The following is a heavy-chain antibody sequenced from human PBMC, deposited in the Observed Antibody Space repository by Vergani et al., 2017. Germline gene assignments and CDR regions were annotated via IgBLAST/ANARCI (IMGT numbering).Heavy chain of an antibody. V-gene: IGHV3-20*04. J-gene: IGHJ4*02. CDR2: INWNGGST. CDR1: GFTFDDYG. D-gene: IGHD3-10*01. Sequence: EVQLVESGGGVVRPGGSLRLSCAASGFTFDDYGMSWVRHAPGKGLEWVSGINWNGGSTGYADSVKGRFTISRDNAKNSLYLQMNSLRAEDTALYYCARGVRDYYGSGSYYNFDYWGQGTLVTVSS. CDR3: ARGVRDYYGSGSYYNFDY.